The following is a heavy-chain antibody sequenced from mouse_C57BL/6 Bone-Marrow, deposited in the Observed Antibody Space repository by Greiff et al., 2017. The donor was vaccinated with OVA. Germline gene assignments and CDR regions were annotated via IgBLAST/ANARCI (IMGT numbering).Heavy chain of an antibody. CDR1: GFTFSDYY. Sequence: EVKLVESGGGLVQPGGSLKLSCAASGFTFSDYYMYWVRQTPEKRLEWVAYISNGGGSTYYPDTVKGRFTISRDNAKNTLYLQMSRLKSEDTAMYYCARRHYDYDVRYFDVWGTGTTVTVSS. CDR3: ARRHYDYDVRYFDV. V-gene: IGHV5-12*01. CDR2: ISNGGGST. J-gene: IGHJ1*03. D-gene: IGHD2-4*01.